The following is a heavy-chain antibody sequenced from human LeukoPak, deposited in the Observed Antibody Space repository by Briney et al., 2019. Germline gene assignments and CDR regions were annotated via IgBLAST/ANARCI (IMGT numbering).Heavy chain of an antibody. V-gene: IGHV3-49*04. J-gene: IGHJ6*02. CDR3: TRGPIQLWPYYGMDV. D-gene: IGHD5-18*01. Sequence: PGGSLRLSCTASGFTFGDHAMSWVRQAPGKGLEWVGFIRSKAYGGTTEYAASVKGSFTISRDDSKSIAYLQMNSLKTEDTAVYYCTRGPIQLWPYYGMDVWGQGTTVIVSS. CDR2: IRSKAYGGTT. CDR1: GFTFGDHA.